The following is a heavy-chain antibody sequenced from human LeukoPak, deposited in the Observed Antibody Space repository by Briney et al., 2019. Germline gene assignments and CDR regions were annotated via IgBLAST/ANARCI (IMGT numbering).Heavy chain of an antibody. Sequence: ASVKVSCKASGYTFTGYYMHWVRQAPGQGLEWMGWINPNSGGTNYAQKFQGRVTMTRDTSISTAYMELSRLRSDDTAVYYCARGVFGAYYYDSSGYYSAYFQHWGQGTLVTVSS. CDR2: INPNSGGT. J-gene: IGHJ1*01. V-gene: IGHV1-2*02. CDR1: GYTFTGYY. D-gene: IGHD3-22*01. CDR3: ARGVFGAYYYDSSGYYSAYFQH.